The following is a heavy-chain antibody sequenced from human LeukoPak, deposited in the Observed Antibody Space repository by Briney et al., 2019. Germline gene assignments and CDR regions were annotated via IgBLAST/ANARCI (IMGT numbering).Heavy chain of an antibody. V-gene: IGHV1-2*02. CDR3: AREGYCSSTSCYGHYYGMDV. Sequence: AAVKVSCKSSGYTFTGYYMHWVRHAPGQGLEWMGVINPNSGGTNYAQKFQGRVTMTRDTSISTAYMELSRLRSDDTAVYYCAREGYCSSTSCYGHYYGMDVWGQGTTVTVSS. CDR2: INPNSGGT. J-gene: IGHJ6*02. CDR1: GYTFTGYY. D-gene: IGHD2-2*01.